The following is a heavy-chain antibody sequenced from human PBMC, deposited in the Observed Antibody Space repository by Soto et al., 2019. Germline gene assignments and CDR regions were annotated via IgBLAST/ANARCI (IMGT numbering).Heavy chain of an antibody. D-gene: IGHD4-17*01. V-gene: IGHV1-18*01. CDR2: ISPYNGNT. Sequence: ASVKVSCKASGYTFTNYGINWVRQAPGLGLEWVGWISPYNGNTQNVEKLQGRVTMTTDTSTSTAYMELRSLRSDDTAVYYCARGRDYGDFYFDYWGQGTLVTVSS. CDR3: ARGRDYGDFYFDY. J-gene: IGHJ4*02. CDR1: GYTFTNYG.